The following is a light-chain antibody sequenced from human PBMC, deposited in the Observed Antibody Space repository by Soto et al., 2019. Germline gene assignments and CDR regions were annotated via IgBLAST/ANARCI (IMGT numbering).Light chain of an antibody. CDR1: QGLTTK. CDR2: GAS. J-gene: IGKJ1*01. V-gene: IGKV3-15*01. CDR3: QQYNIWPRT. Sequence: EIVMTQSPATLSVSPGEGATLSCRASQGLTTKLAWYQQKPGQAPRLLIYGASTRATGIPARFSGSGSGTEFTLTISSLQSEDFAVYYCQQYNIWPRTFGQGTKVDSK.